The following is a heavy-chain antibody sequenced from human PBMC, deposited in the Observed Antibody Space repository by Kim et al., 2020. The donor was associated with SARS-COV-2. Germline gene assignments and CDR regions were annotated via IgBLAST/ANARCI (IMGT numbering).Heavy chain of an antibody. V-gene: IGHV4-34*01. CDR1: GGSFNVFY. Sequence: SETLSLTCVVYGGSFNVFYWSWIRQSPGKGLEWIGEIDHSGSTNYNPSVESRVTMSIDTSKKQLSLKLRSLTAADTAVYYCRGVTTSPTTFDIWGQGT. CDR3: RGVTTSPTTFDI. J-gene: IGHJ3*02. D-gene: IGHD3-10*01. CDR2: IDHSGST.